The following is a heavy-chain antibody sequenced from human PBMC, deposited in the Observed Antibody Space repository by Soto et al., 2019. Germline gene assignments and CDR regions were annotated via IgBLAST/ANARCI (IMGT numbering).Heavy chain of an antibody. CDR2: IWYDGSNK. J-gene: IGHJ4*02. V-gene: IGHV3-33*01. CDR1: GFTFSSYG. Sequence: GGSLRLSCAASGFTFSSYGMHWVRQAPGKGLEWVAVIWYDGSNKYYADSVKGRFTISRDNSKNTLYLQMNSLRAEDTAVYYCARDILTGPFDYWGQGTLVTVSS. D-gene: IGHD3-9*01. CDR3: ARDILTGPFDY.